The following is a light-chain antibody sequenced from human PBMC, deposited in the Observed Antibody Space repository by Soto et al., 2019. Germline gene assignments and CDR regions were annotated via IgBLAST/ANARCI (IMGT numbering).Light chain of an antibody. J-gene: IGLJ1*01. CDR3: SSYTSSIYV. V-gene: IGLV2-14*01. CDR2: EVS. CDR1: SSDVGGYNS. Sequence: QSVLTQPASVSGSPGQSITISCTGTSSDVGGYNSVSWYQQHPGKAPKLMIYEVSNRPSGVSNRFSGSKSGNTASLTISGLQAEDEADYYCSSYTSSIYVFGTGTKVTVL.